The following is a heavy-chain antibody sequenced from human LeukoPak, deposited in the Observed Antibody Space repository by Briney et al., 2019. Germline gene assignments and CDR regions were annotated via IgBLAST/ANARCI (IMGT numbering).Heavy chain of an antibody. J-gene: IGHJ3*02. D-gene: IGHD6-19*01. CDR2: IYYTGGT. V-gene: IGHV4-59*08. CDR3: ARHSSGWSGAAYDI. CDR1: GGSISGYY. Sequence: SETLSLTCTVSGGSISGYYWSWLRQSPGRGLEWIGYIYYTGGTAYNPSLRSRFSISVDTSKNQFSLKLNSVTAADTAVYYCARHSSGWSGAAYDIWGQGTLVTVSS.